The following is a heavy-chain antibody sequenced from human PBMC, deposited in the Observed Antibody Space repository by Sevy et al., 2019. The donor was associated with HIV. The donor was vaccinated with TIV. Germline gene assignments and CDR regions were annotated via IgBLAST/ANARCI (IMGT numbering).Heavy chain of an antibody. CDR3: AKDRGYYGSGSMDV. CDR2: IWYDGTIK. Sequence: GGSLRLSCAASGFTFSSYVMHWVRQAPGKGLEWVALIWYDGTIKYYADSVKGRFTISRDNSKNTLYLQMNSLRAEDTAVYYCAKDRGYYGSGSMDVWGQGTTVTVSS. J-gene: IGHJ6*02. CDR1: GFTFSSYV. V-gene: IGHV3-30*02. D-gene: IGHD3-10*01.